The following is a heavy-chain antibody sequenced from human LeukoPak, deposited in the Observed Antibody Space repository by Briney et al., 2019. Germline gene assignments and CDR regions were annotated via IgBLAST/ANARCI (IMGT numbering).Heavy chain of an antibody. CDR3: ARSRDYDFWSGYYPFDY. Sequence: SVKVSCKASGGTFSSYTISWVRQASGQGLEWMGRIIPILGIANYAQKFQGRVTITADKSTSTAYMELSSLRSEDTAVYYCARSRDYDFWSGYYPFDYWGQGTLVTVSS. CDR1: GGTFSSYT. D-gene: IGHD3-3*01. V-gene: IGHV1-69*02. CDR2: IIPILGIA. J-gene: IGHJ4*02.